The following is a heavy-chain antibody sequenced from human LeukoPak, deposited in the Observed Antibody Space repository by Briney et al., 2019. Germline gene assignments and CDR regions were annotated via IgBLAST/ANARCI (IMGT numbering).Heavy chain of an antibody. CDR3: AREVDDSSGYYYRRIPYYYMDV. CDR1: GGSFSGYY. J-gene: IGHJ6*03. Sequence: SETLSLTCAASGGSFSGYYWSWIRQPPGKGLEWIGEINHSGSTNYNPSLKSRVTISVDTSKNQFSLKLSSVTAADTAVYYCAREVDDSSGYYYRRIPYYYMDVWGKGTTVTVSS. D-gene: IGHD3-22*01. CDR2: INHSGST. V-gene: IGHV4-34*01.